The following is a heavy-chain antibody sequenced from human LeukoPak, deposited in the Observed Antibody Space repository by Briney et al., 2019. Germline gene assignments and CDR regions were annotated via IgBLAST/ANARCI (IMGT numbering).Heavy chain of an antibody. V-gene: IGHV4-59*08. CDR2: IYYSESN. CDR1: GGSISSYY. J-gene: IGHJ5*02. Sequence: SETLSLTCTVSGGSISSYYWSWIRQPPGKGLEWIGYIYYSESNNYNPSLKSRVTISVDTSKNQFSLKLSSVTAADTAVYYCARLTTVTSWWFDPWGQGTLVTVSS. CDR3: ARLTTVTSWWFDP. D-gene: IGHD4-17*01.